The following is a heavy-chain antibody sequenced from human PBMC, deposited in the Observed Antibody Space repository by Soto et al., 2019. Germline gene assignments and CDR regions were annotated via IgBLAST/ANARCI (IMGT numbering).Heavy chain of an antibody. J-gene: IGHJ4*02. CDR3: ARQNGGYEIVGEGYFDY. V-gene: IGHV4-39*01. CDR1: GGSISSSSYY. Sequence: SETLSLTCTVSGGSISSSSYYWGWIRQPPGRGLEWIGSIYYSGSTYYNPSLKSRVTISVDTSKNQFSLKLTSVTAADTAVYYCARQNGGYEIVGEGYFDYWGQGTLVTVSS. D-gene: IGHD5-12*01. CDR2: IYYSGST.